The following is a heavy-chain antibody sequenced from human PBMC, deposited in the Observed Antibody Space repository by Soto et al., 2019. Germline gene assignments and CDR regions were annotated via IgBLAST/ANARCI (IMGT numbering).Heavy chain of an antibody. Sequence: PSETLSLTCTVSGASISGFYWSWIRKSAGKGLEWIGRIYATGTTDYNPSLKSRVMMSVDTSKKQFSLKLRSVTAADTAVYYCVRDGTKTLRDWFDTWVQG. J-gene: IGHJ5*02. V-gene: IGHV4-4*07. CDR1: GASISGFY. D-gene: IGHD1-1*01. CDR2: IYATGTT. CDR3: VRDGTKTLRDWFDT.